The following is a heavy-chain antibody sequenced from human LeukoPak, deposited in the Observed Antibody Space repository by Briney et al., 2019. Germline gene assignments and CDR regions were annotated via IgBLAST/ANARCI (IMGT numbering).Heavy chain of an antibody. D-gene: IGHD5-24*01. CDR2: ISGSGDGT. V-gene: IGHV3-23*01. CDR3: AKATLSDAYNSPGY. Sequence: GGSLRLSCSASGFTFSNYAMSWIRQAPGTGLEWVSAISGSGDGTYYAGSVKGRFTISRDNSKNMVYLQMNSLRGEDTAVYYCAKATLSDAYNSPGYWGQGTLVTVSS. CDR1: GFTFSNYA. J-gene: IGHJ4*02.